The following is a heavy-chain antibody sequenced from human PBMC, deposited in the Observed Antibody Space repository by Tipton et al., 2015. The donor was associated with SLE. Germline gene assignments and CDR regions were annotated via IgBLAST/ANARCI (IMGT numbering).Heavy chain of an antibody. J-gene: IGHJ4*02. CDR3: ARVAPTEVFDY. CDR2: IIHSGVT. V-gene: IGHV4-34*12. Sequence: TLSLTCAVYGESFNGYFWTWIRQPPGKGLEWIAEIIHSGVTNYNPSLRSRVTISVDMSENQVSLKLSSVTAADTAVYYCARVAPTEVFDYWGQGTLVTVSS. D-gene: IGHD1-1*01. CDR1: GESFNGYF.